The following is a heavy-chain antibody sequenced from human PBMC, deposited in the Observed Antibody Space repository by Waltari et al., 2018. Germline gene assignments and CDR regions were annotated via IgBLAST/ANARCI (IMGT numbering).Heavy chain of an antibody. CDR1: GGSFSGYY. D-gene: IGHD3-10*01. CDR3: ARGLVRGPFYYYYYMDV. Sequence: QVRLQQWGAGLLKPSETLSLTCAVYGGSFSGYYWSWIRQPPGKGLEWIGEINHSGSTNYNPSLKSRVTISVDTSKNQFSLKLSSVTAADTAVYYCARGLVRGPFYYYYYMDVWGKGTTVTISS. V-gene: IGHV4-34*01. CDR2: INHSGST. J-gene: IGHJ6*03.